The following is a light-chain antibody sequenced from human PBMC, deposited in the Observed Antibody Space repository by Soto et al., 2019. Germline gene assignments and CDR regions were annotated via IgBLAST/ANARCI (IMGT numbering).Light chain of an antibody. CDR1: SSDVGGYNY. Sequence: QSALTQPASVSGSPGQSITISCTGTSSDVGGYNYVSWYQQYPGKAPKLMIYEVSNRPSGVSNRFSASKSGNTASLTISGLQAEDEADYYCSSSTSSSTRVFGTGTKVTVL. CDR3: SSSTSSSTRV. J-gene: IGLJ1*01. CDR2: EVS. V-gene: IGLV2-14*01.